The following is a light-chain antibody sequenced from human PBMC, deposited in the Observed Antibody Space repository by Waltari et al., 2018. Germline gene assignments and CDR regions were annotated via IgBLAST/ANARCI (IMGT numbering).Light chain of an antibody. CDR3: QSHDSSLSGFV. CDR1: SSNIGAGTD. Sequence: QSVLTQPPSVSGAPGQRVTISCTGSSSNIGAGTDLNWYQHLPGTAPKLLIYGTSNRPSGVPDRFFGSKSGTSASLAITGLQAEDEADYYCQSHDSSLSGFVFGTGTKVTVL. CDR2: GTS. V-gene: IGLV1-40*01. J-gene: IGLJ1*01.